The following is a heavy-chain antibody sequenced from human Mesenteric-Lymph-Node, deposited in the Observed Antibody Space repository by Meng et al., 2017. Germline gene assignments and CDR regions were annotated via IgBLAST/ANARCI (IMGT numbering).Heavy chain of an antibody. CDR3: ASTSPQFDY. J-gene: IGHJ4*02. V-gene: IGHV1-8*01. Sequence: QVLLGQDGGGVKKPRAPVKVSCKASGYTSTSYDSHWVRQATGQGLEWMGWMNPNSGKTGYAQKFQGRVTMTRNTSISTAYMVLSSLRSEDTAVYYCASTSPQFDYWGQGTLVTVSS. D-gene: IGHD3-16*01. CDR2: MNPNSGKT. CDR1: GYTSTSYD.